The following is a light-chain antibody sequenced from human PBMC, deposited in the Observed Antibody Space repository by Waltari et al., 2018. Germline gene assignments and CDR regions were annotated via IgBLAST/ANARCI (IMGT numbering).Light chain of an antibody. Sequence: DIVMTQSPFSLPVTPGEPASIPCRSSQSLLHSNGYNYLDWYLQKTAQSPQVLIYLSSSRASGVPDRFSGSGSGTDFTLNISRVEAEDVGVYYCMQALQTPLTFGGGTKVEIK. J-gene: IGKJ4*01. CDR3: MQALQTPLT. V-gene: IGKV2-28*01. CDR2: LSS. CDR1: QSLLHSNGYNY.